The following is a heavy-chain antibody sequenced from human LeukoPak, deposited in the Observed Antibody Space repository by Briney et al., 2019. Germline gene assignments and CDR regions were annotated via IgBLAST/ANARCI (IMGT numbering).Heavy chain of an antibody. CDR1: GITFSDYY. Sequence: PGGSLRLSCAASGITFSDYYMSWIRQVPGKGLEWVSYISSTGSLINYADSVKGRFTISRDNSKNTLYLQLNSLRAEDTAVYYCAKDAVFYCSGTNDYWGQGTLVTVSS. CDR3: AKDAVFYCSGTNDY. D-gene: IGHD2-2*01. V-gene: IGHV3-11*05. J-gene: IGHJ4*02. CDR2: ISSTGSLI.